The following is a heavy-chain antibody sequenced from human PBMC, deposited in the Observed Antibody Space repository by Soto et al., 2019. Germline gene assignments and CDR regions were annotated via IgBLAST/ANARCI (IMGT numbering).Heavy chain of an antibody. D-gene: IGHD2-2*01. CDR2: IKSKTDGGTT. V-gene: IGHV3-15*01. CDR1: GFGFSNAW. CDR3: TTDPPRYCSSTTCYLGH. Sequence: GGSLRLSCAGSGFGFSNAWLNWVRQAPGMGLEWVGRIKSKTDGGTTDYAAPVKGRFTISRDDSKNTLYLQMNSLKTEDTAVYYCTTDPPRYCSSTTCYLGHWGQGTLVTVSS. J-gene: IGHJ4*02.